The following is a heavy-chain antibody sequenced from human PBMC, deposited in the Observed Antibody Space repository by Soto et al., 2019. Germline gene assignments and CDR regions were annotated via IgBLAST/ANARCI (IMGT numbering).Heavy chain of an antibody. D-gene: IGHD3-22*01. CDR1: GGTFSSYA. CDR3: ARWLIETYYYYDSSGHHAAFDI. CDR2: IIPIFGTA. J-gene: IGHJ3*02. Sequence: SVKVSCKASGGTFSSYAISWVRQAPGQGLEWMGGIIPIFGTANYAQKFQGRVTITADESTSTAYMELSSLRSEDTAVYYCARWLIETYYYYDSSGHHAAFDIWGQGTMVTVS. V-gene: IGHV1-69*13.